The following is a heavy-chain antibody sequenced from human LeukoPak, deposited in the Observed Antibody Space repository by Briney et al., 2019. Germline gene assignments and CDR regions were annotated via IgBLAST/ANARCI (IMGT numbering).Heavy chain of an antibody. D-gene: IGHD3-22*01. J-gene: IGHJ3*02. CDR1: GYTFTSYS. CDR3: ARVVHPYDYESSGLTYDAFDI. Sequence: ASVKVSCKSSGYTFTSYSMNWVRQAPGQGLEWLGWINTNTGNPTYAQGFTGRFVFSLDTSVNTAYLQISSLKAEDTAVYYCARVVHPYDYESSGLTYDAFDIWGQGTMVTVSS. CDR2: INTNTGNP. V-gene: IGHV7-4-1*02.